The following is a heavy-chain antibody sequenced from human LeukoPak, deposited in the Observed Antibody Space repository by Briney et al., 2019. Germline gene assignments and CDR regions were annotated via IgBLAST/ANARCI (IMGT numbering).Heavy chain of an antibody. CDR3: AKQHWNADWYFDL. Sequence: SETLSLTCAVYGGSFSGYYWSWIRQPPGKGLEWIGEINHSGSTNYNPSLKSRVTISVDTSKNQFSLKLSSVTAADTAVYYCAKQHWNADWYFDLWGRGTLVTVSS. J-gene: IGHJ2*01. CDR1: GGSFSGYY. D-gene: IGHD1-1*01. V-gene: IGHV4-34*01. CDR2: INHSGST.